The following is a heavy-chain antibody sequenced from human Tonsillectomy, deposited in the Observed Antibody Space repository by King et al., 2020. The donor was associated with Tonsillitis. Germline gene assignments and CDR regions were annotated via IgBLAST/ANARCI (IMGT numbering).Heavy chain of an antibody. J-gene: IGHJ3*02. CDR3: ARNCSNTSCSAWHAFDI. CDR1: GFTFSSYS. Sequence: VQLVESGGGLVQPGGSLRLSCAASGFTFSSYSMNWVRQAPGKGLEWVSYISSSSSAIYYADSMKGRFTISRDNAKNSLYLQMNSLRDEDTAVYYCARNCSNTSCSAWHAFDIWGQGTMVTVSS. D-gene: IGHD2-2*01. CDR2: ISSSSSAI. V-gene: IGHV3-48*02.